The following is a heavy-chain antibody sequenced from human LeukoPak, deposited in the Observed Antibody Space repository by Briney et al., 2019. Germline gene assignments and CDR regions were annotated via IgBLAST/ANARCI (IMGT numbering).Heavy chain of an antibody. CDR1: GGSFSGYY. J-gene: IGHJ4*02. V-gene: IGHV4-59*01. Sequence: PSETLSLTCAVYGGSFSGYYWSWIRQPPGKGLEWIGYIYYSGSTNYNPSLKSRVTISVDTSKNQFSLKLSSVTAADTAVYYCARGLHSSSWLDYWGQGTLVTVSS. CDR3: ARGLHSSSWLDY. D-gene: IGHD6-13*01. CDR2: IYYSGST.